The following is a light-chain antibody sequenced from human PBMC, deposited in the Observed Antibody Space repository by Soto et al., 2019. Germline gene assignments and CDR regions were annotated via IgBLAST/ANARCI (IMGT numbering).Light chain of an antibody. J-gene: IGLJ1*01. CDR3: SSYADSNNV. V-gene: IGLV2-8*01. Sequence: QSFLTQPPSASGSPGQSVTIACTGTSSDVGGYNYVSWYQQHPGKAPKLMIYEVSKRPSGVPDRFSGSKSGNTASLTVSGLQAEDEADYYCSSYADSNNVFGTGTKVTVL. CDR2: EVS. CDR1: SSDVGGYNY.